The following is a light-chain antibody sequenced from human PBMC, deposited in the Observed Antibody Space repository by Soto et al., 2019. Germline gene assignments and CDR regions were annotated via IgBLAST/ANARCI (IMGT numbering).Light chain of an antibody. Sequence: EIVLTQSPGTLSLSPGERATLSCRASQSVISNFLAWYQQKPGQAPRLLIYGASNRATGIPDRFSGSGSGTDFTLTITRLEPEDFAMYYCQRYDSLRTFGQGTKVDI. J-gene: IGKJ1*01. V-gene: IGKV3-20*01. CDR3: QRYDSLRT. CDR1: QSVISNF. CDR2: GAS.